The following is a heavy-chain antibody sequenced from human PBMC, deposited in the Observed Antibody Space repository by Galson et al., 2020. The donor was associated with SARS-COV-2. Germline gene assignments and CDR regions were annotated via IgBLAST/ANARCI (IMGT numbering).Heavy chain of an antibody. J-gene: IGHJ6*02. V-gene: IGHV4-4*07. CDR3: ARDIVVVPAARGLSHYYYGMDV. CDR2: IYTSGST. CDR1: GGSISSYY. D-gene: IGHD2-2*01. Sequence: SETLSLTCTVSGGSISSYYWSWIRQPAGKGLEWIGRIYTSGSTNYNPSLKSRVTMSVDTSKNQFSLKLSSVTAADTAVYYCARDIVVVPAARGLSHYYYGMDVWGQGTTVTVSS.